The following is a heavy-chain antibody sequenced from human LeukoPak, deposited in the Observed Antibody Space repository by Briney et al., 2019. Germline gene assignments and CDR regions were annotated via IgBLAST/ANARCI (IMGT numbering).Heavy chain of an antibody. V-gene: IGHV3-23*01. D-gene: IGHD6-19*01. J-gene: IGHJ5*02. CDR2: ISGSGGST. Sequence: GGSLRLSCAASGFTFSSCAMSWVRQAPGKGLEWVSAISGSGGSTYYADSVKGRFTISRDNSKNTLYLQMNSLRAEDTAVYYCAKSPSVAGTFWFDPWGQGTLVTVSS. CDR1: GFTFSSCA. CDR3: AKSPSVAGTFWFDP.